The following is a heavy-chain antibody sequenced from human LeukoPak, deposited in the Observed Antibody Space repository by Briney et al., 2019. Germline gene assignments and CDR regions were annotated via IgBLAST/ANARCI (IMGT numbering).Heavy chain of an antibody. D-gene: IGHD3-22*01. J-gene: IGHJ4*02. CDR1: GYTFTSYD. V-gene: IGHV1-8*01. CDR2: MNPNSGNT. Sequence: ASVKVSCKASGYTFTSYDINWVRQATRQGLEWMGWMNPNSGNTGYAQKFQGRVTMTRSTSISTAYMELSSLRSEDTAVYYCARADYYDSSGYYYRSSDFDYWGQGTLVTVSS. CDR3: ARADYYDSSGYYYRSSDFDY.